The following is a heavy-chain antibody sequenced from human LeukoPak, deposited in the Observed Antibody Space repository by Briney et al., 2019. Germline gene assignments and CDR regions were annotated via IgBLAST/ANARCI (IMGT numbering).Heavy chain of an antibody. CDR1: GGSFSGYY. J-gene: IGHJ4*02. V-gene: IGHV4-34*01. CDR2: INHSGST. CDR3: ASPTAGDYYDSSGYDY. Sequence: KTSETLSLTCAVYGGSFSGYYWSWIRQPPGKGLEWIGEINHSGSTNYNPSLKSRVTISVDTSKNQFSLKLSSVTAADTAVYYCASPTAGDYYDSSGYDYWGQGTLVTVSS. D-gene: IGHD3-22*01.